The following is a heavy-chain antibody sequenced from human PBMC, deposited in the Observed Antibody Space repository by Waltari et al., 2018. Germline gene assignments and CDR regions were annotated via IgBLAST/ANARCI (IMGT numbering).Heavy chain of an antibody. V-gene: IGHV1-18*01. CDR3: ARGLGYYDSSGFPYFDY. CDR1: GYTCTSYG. Sequence: QVQLVQSGAEGKKPGASVKVSCKASGYTCTSYGISWVQQAHGQGLEWMGWISAYNGITNYAQTLQGRVTMTPDTSTSTAYMELRSLRSDDTAVYYCARGLGYYDSSGFPYFDYWGQGTLVTVSS. J-gene: IGHJ4*02. D-gene: IGHD3-22*01. CDR2: ISAYNGIT.